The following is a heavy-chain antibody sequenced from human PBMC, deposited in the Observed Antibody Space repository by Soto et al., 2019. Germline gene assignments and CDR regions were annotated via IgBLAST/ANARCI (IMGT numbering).Heavy chain of an antibody. V-gene: IGHV3-30*01. Sequence: GGSLRLSCAASGFTFSSYAMHWVRQAPGKGLEWVAVISYDGSNKYYADPVKGRFTISRDNSKNTLYLQMNSLRAEDTAVYYCARDYDSSGYYYLYYGMDVWGQGTTVTVSS. J-gene: IGHJ6*02. D-gene: IGHD3-22*01. CDR1: GFTFSSYA. CDR3: ARDYDSSGYYYLYYGMDV. CDR2: ISYDGSNK.